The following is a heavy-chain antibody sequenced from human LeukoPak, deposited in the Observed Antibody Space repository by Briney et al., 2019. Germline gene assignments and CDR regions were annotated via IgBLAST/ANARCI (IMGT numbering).Heavy chain of an antibody. V-gene: IGHV4-59*01. CDR2: IYYSGST. D-gene: IGHD2-8*01. CDR3: ARDSWSNWFDP. CDR1: GGSMKDYY. J-gene: IGHJ5*02. Sequence: SETLSLTCTVSGGSMKDYYWSWIRQPPGKGLEWIGYIYYSGSTSYNPSLKSRVTISVDTSNNQFSLRLSSVTAADTAVYYCARDSWSNWFDPWGPGTLVTVSS.